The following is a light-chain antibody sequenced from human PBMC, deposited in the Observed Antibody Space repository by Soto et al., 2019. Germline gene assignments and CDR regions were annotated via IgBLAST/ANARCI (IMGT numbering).Light chain of an antibody. V-gene: IGLV2-14*03. CDR2: DVS. Sequence: QSVLTQPASVSGSPGQSITISCTGTSSDVGGYNYVSWYQHHPGIAPKLMIYDVSNRPSGVSNRFSGSKSGNTASLTISGLQPEDEAFYYCSWHTTRNTRQIDLGTG. CDR1: SSDVGGYNY. J-gene: IGLJ1*01. CDR3: SWHTTRNTRQID.